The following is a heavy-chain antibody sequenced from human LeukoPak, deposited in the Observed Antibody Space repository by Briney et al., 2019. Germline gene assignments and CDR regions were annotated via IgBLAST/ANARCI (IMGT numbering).Heavy chain of an antibody. CDR1: GFTFSSHA. CDR3: AKGDRIAAAGTVMDY. D-gene: IGHD6-13*01. V-gene: IGHV3-23*01. Sequence: PGGSLRLSCAASGFTFSSHAMNWVRQAPGKGLEWVSVIRGSGDYIYYAGSVKGRFTISRDNSKNTLYLQMNSLSAEDTAVYYCAKGDRIAAAGTVMDYWGQGTLVTVSS. CDR2: IRGSGDYI. J-gene: IGHJ4*02.